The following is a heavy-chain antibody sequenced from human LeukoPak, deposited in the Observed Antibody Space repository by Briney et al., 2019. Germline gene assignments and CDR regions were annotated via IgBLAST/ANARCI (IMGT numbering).Heavy chain of an antibody. CDR3: ARNYYDSSGYQEATFNY. CDR2: IWYDGGYK. CDR1: GFTFSNYG. V-gene: IGHV3-33*01. D-gene: IGHD3-22*01. Sequence: GGSLRLSCAASGFTFSNYGMHWVRQAPGEGLEWVAGIWYDGGYKYYADSVKGRFTISRDNSKNTLFLQMDSLRAEDTAVYYCARNYYDSSGYQEATFNYWGQGTLVTVSS. J-gene: IGHJ4*02.